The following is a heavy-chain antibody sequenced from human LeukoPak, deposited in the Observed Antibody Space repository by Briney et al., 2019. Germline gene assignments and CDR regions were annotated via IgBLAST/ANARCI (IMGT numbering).Heavy chain of an antibody. CDR3: ARGGSGYDLGYYYYMDV. Sequence: SETLSLTCAVSGYSISSGYYWGWIRPPPGKGLEWIGSIYHSGSTYYNPSLKSRVTISVDTSKNLFSLKLSSVTAADTAVYYCARGGSGYDLGYYYYMDVWGKGTTVTVSS. D-gene: IGHD5-12*01. J-gene: IGHJ6*03. CDR2: IYHSGST. V-gene: IGHV4-38-2*01. CDR1: GYSISSGYY.